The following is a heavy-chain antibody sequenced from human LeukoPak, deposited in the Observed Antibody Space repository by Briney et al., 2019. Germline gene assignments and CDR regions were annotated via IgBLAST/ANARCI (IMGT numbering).Heavy chain of an antibody. D-gene: IGHD3-3*01. CDR3: ARGGGYYDFWSGYYPIDY. Sequence: SETLSLTCAVYGGSISSYYWSWIRQPAGKGLEWIGRIYTSGSTNYNPSLKSRVTMSVDTSKNQFSLKLSSVTAADTAVYYCARGGGYYDFWSGYYPIDYWGQGTLVTVSS. J-gene: IGHJ4*02. CDR2: IYTSGST. CDR1: GGSISSYY. V-gene: IGHV4-59*10.